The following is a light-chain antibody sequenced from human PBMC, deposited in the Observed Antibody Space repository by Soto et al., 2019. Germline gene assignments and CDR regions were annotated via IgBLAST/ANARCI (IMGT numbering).Light chain of an antibody. V-gene: IGKV3-15*01. CDR1: QSVDIN. Sequence: IVLANSSITLSFSPVERVTLSCRASQSVDINLAWYQQKPGQAPRLLIYGASTRATDMPGRFSGRGSGTEFTLTISSLQSEDYAVHYCQQYRNWPRTFGQGTKVDIK. CDR3: QQYRNWPRT. CDR2: GAS. J-gene: IGKJ1*01.